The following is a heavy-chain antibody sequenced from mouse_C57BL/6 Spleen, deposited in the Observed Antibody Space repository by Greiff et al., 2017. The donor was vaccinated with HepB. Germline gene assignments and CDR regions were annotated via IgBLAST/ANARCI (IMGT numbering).Heavy chain of an antibody. J-gene: IGHJ4*01. CDR1: GYSITSGYY. Sequence: EVKLMESGPGLVKPSQSLSLTCSVTGYSITSGYYWNWIRQFPGNKLEWMGYISYDGSNNYNPSLKNRISITRDTSKKQFFLKLNSVTTEDTATYYCAREGALYYGSSYAMDYWGQGTSVTVSS. D-gene: IGHD1-1*01. CDR2: ISYDGSN. V-gene: IGHV3-6*01. CDR3: AREGALYYGSSYAMDY.